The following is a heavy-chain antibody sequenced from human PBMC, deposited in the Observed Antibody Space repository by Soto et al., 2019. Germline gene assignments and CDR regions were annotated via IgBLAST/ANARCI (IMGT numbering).Heavy chain of an antibody. Sequence: SGPRLVNPTETLTLTCTVSGFSLNNPRMGVSWIRQPPGKPLEWLAHFFSDAERSYSASMQSRLAMSTDTSGSQVVLTMTNMDPVDTATYFCARMDGDYNYYAMDVWGQGTTVTVSS. V-gene: IGHV2-26*01. CDR1: GFSLNNPRMG. J-gene: IGHJ6*02. CDR2: FFSDAER. CDR3: ARMDGDYNYYAMDV. D-gene: IGHD4-17*01.